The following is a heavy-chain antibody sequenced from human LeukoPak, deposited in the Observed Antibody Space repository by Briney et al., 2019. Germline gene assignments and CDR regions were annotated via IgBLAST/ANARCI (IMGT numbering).Heavy chain of an antibody. CDR2: IWYDGSNT. CDR1: GFTFSTYG. D-gene: IGHD6-19*01. V-gene: IGHV3-33*01. Sequence: GRSLRLSCAASGFTFSTYGMHWVRQAPGRGLEWVAVIWYDGSNTFYADSVQGRFTISRDNSKNTVYLQTNSLRVEDTAVYYCARDTTVGGPVTFDYWGQGALVTVS. CDR3: ARDTTVGGPVTFDY. J-gene: IGHJ4*02.